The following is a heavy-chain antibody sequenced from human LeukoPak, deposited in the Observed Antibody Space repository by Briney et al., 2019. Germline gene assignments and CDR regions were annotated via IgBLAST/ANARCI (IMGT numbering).Heavy chain of an antibody. D-gene: IGHD6-19*01. Sequence: GGSLRLSCAASGFMFSSNWMSWVRLAPGKGLEWVANIKEDGTETYYVDSVKGRFTISRDDAKNSLYLQMNSLRVEDTAVYHCVRYFTAVAPTLRLDYWGQGTLVTVSS. V-gene: IGHV3-7*03. CDR2: IKEDGTET. CDR3: VRYFTAVAPTLRLDY. J-gene: IGHJ4*02. CDR1: GFMFSSNW.